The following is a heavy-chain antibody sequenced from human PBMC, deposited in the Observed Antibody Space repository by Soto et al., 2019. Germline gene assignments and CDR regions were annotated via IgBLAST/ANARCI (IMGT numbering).Heavy chain of an antibody. D-gene: IGHD6-13*01. V-gene: IGHV1-2*04. J-gene: IGHJ6*02. CDR2: INPNSGGT. Sequence: QVQLVQSGAEVKKPGASVKVSCKASGYTFTGYYMYWVRQAPGQGLEWMGWINPNSGGTNYAQKFQGWVTMTRDTSISTAYMELSRLRSDDTAVYYCARAGIAAQARGYYYYGMDVWGQGTTVTVSS. CDR3: ARAGIAAQARGYYYYGMDV. CDR1: GYTFTGYY.